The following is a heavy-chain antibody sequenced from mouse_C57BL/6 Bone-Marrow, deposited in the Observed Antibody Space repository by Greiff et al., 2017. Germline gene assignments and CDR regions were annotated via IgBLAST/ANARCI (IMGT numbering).Heavy chain of an antibody. D-gene: IGHD1-1*01. CDR2: IYPRSGNT. J-gene: IGHJ3*01. CDR1: GYTFTSYG. CDR3: ARATLYYGSRSWFAY. Sequence: QVQLKQSGAELARPGASVKLSCKASGYTFTSYGISWVKQRTGQGLEWIGEIYPRSGNTYYNEKFKGKATLTADKSSSTAYMELRSLTSEDSAVYFCARATLYYGSRSWFAYWGQGTLVTVSA. V-gene: IGHV1-81*01.